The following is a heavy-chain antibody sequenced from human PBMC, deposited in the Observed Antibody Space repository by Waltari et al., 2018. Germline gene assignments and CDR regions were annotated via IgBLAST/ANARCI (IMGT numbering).Heavy chain of an antibody. D-gene: IGHD5-18*01. J-gene: IGHJ4*02. V-gene: IGHV4-4*02. CDR3: ARGPDTAMVKGFDY. Sequence: QVQLQESGPGLVKPSGTLSLTCAVSGGSLRSRNWGRWVRQPPGKGLEWIGEIYHSGSTNYNPSLTSRVTISVDKSKNQFSLKLSSVTASDTAVYYFARGPDTAMVKGFDYWGQGTLVTVSS. CDR1: GGSLRSRNW. CDR2: IYHSGST.